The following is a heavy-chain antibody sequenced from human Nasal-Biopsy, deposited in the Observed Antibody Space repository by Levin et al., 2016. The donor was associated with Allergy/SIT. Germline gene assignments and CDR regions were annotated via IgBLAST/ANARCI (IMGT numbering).Heavy chain of an antibody. Sequence: GESLKISCAASGFTFGDYAMNWVRQAPGKGLQWVSSTSFSSSSIYYADSVKGRFTISKDNAKMSLYLQMNSLRTEDTAVYYCARGRAARSDDAFDMWGQGTMVTVSP. V-gene: IGHV3-21*01. CDR2: TSFSSSSI. J-gene: IGHJ3*02. CDR3: ARGRAARSDDAFDM. CDR1: GFTFGDYA. D-gene: IGHD6-6*01.